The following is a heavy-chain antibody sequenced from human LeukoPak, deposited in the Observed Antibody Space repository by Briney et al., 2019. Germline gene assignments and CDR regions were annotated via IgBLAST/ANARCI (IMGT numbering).Heavy chain of an antibody. Sequence: GGSLRLSCAASGFTFSSYGMSWVRQAPGKGLEWVANIKQDGSEKYYVDSVKGRFTISRDNSKNTLYLQMNSLRAEDTAVYYCARGGNGYCSGGSCPHYFDYWGQGTLVTVSS. CDR1: GFTFSSYG. CDR2: IKQDGSEK. CDR3: ARGGNGYCSGGSCPHYFDY. V-gene: IGHV3-7*01. J-gene: IGHJ4*02. D-gene: IGHD2-15*01.